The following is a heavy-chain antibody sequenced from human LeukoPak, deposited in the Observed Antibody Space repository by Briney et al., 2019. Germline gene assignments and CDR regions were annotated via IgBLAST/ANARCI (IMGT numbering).Heavy chain of an antibody. J-gene: IGHJ4*02. D-gene: IGHD3-22*01. V-gene: IGHV3-23*01. CDR3: AKESRSGYYPTLFDY. CDR1: GFTFRSYA. Sequence: PGGSLRLSCAASGFTFRSYAMTWVRQAPGKGLEWVSGISSGSSDIYYADSVKGRFTISRDDSKNTLYLQMNSLRAEDTAVYYCAKESRSGYYPTLFDYWGQGTLVTVSS. CDR2: ISSGSSDI.